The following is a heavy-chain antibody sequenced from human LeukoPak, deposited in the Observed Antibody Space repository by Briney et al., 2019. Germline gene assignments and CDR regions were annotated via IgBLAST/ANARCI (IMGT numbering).Heavy chain of an antibody. D-gene: IGHD2-2*01. Sequence: GGSLRLSCAASGFTFSNAWMSWVRQAPGKGLEWVGRIKSKTDGGTTDYAAPVKGRFTISRDDSKNTLYLQMNSLKTEDTAVYYCTTRYCSCTSCYYHDYWGQGTLVTVSS. CDR1: GFTFSNAW. V-gene: IGHV3-15*01. CDR3: TTRYCSCTSCYYHDY. J-gene: IGHJ4*02. CDR2: IKSKTDGGTT.